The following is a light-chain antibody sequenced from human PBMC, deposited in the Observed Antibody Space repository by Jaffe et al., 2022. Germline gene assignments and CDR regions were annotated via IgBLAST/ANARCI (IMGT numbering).Light chain of an antibody. CDR2: DVG. Sequence: QSALTQPASVSGSPGQSITISCTGTSSDVGGYNYVSWYQQHPGKAPKLMIYDVGNRPSGVSNRFSGSKSGNTASLTISGLQAEDEADYYCSSYTRSSTWVFGGGTKLTVL. CDR3: SSYTRSSTWV. V-gene: IGLV2-14*03. J-gene: IGLJ3*02. CDR1: SSDVGGYNY.